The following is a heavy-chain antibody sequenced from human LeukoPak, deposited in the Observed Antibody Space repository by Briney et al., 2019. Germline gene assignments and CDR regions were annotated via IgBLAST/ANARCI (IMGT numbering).Heavy chain of an antibody. V-gene: IGHV3-7*01. CDR2: IKQDGSEK. Sequence: GGSLRLSCVASGFTFSNNWMSWVRQAPGKGLEWVANIKQDGSEKYYVDSVKGRFTISRDNAKNSLYLQMNSLRAEDTAVYYCAREGFCSSTSCHILDPWGQGTLVTVSS. J-gene: IGHJ5*02. D-gene: IGHD2-2*02. CDR3: AREGFCSSTSCHILDP. CDR1: GFTFSNNW.